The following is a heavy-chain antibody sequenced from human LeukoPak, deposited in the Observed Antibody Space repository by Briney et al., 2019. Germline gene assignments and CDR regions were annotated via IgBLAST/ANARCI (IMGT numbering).Heavy chain of an antibody. Sequence: GGSLRLSCAASGFTFSSNAMTWVRQAPGKGLEWVSNIYGSGGSTNYADSVKGRFTISRDNSKNTLYLQMNSLRADDTAIYYCAKPDFSRGNYFDPWGQGTLVIVSS. D-gene: IGHD2-21*02. CDR3: AKPDFSRGNYFDP. CDR2: IYGSGGST. CDR1: GFTFSSNA. V-gene: IGHV3-23*01. J-gene: IGHJ5*02.